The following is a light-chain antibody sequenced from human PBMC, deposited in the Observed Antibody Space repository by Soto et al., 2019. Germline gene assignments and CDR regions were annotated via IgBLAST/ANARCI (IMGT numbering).Light chain of an antibody. CDR3: QQYGSSPLIS. Sequence: IVLTPSASTLTESPGERATLSCRASQTVSITYLTWYQQKPGQAPRLLVFGASKRATGIPDRFSGSGSGRDFTLTISGLEPEDFAVYYCQQYGSSPLISFGQGTRLEIK. V-gene: IGKV3-20*01. CDR1: QTVSITY. CDR2: GAS. J-gene: IGKJ5*01.